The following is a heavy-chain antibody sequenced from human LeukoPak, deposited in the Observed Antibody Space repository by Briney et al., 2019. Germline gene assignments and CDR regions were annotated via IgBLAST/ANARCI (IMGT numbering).Heavy chain of an antibody. V-gene: IGHV1-8*01. CDR3: ARGRSSWYGANNWFDP. CDR1: GYTFTTYD. CDR2: MNPSSGNT. D-gene: IGHD6-13*01. J-gene: IGHJ5*02. Sequence: ASVKVSCKASGYTFTTYDINWGRQATGHGLEWMGWMNPSSGNTGYAQEVQGRVTMTRDTSISTAYMELSGLRSEDTAVYYCARGRSSWYGANNWFDPWGQGTLVTVSS.